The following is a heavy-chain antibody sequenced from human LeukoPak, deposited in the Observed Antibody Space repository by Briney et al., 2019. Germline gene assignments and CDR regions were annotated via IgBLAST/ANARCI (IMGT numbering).Heavy chain of an antibody. CDR2: FDPEDGET. J-gene: IGHJ4*02. V-gene: IGHV1-24*01. D-gene: IGHD3-16*01. CDR1: GYTLTELS. CDR3: ATSEDSLYVSFDY. Sequence: ASVKVSCKVSGYTLTELSMHWVRQAPAKGLEWMGGFDPEDGETIYAQKFQGRVTMTEDTSSDTAYMELSSLRSEDTAVYYCATSEDSLYVSFDYWGQGTLVTVSS.